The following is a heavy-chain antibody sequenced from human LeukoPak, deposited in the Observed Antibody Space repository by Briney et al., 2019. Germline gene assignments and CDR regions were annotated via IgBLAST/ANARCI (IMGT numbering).Heavy chain of an antibody. CDR1: GGTFSSYA. V-gene: IGHV1-69*01. CDR3: ARSYDSSGYYHPHFDY. Sequence: SVKVSCKASGGTFSSYAISWVRQAPGQGLEWMGGIIPIFGTANYAQKFQGRVTITADESTSTAYMELSSLRPEDTAVYYCARSYDSSGYYHPHFDYWGQGTLVTVSS. J-gene: IGHJ4*02. CDR2: IIPIFGTA. D-gene: IGHD3-22*01.